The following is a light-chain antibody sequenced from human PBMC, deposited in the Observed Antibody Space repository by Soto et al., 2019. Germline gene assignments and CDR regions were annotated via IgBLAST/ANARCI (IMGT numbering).Light chain of an antibody. CDR1: SSNIGNNY. J-gene: IGLJ2*01. V-gene: IGLV1-51*01. CDR3: GTWDSSLNPVV. Sequence: QSVLTQPPSVSAAPGQKVTISCSGSSSNIGNNYISWYQHLPGTAPKLLIYDNNKRPSGIPDRFSGSKSGTSATLGITGLQTGDEADYYGGTWDSSLNPVVFGGGTKLTVL. CDR2: DNN.